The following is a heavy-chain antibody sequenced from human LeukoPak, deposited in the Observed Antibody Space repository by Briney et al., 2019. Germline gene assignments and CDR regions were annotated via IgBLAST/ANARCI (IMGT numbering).Heavy chain of an antibody. D-gene: IGHD3-22*01. Sequence: GGSLRLSCAASGFTFSSYAMHWVRQAPGKGLEWVAVMSYDGSNKYYADSVKGRFTISRDNSKNTLYLQMNSLRAEDTAVYYCARLGSSGYLDYWGQGTLVTVSS. CDR2: MSYDGSNK. CDR3: ARLGSSGYLDY. J-gene: IGHJ4*02. V-gene: IGHV3-30-3*01. CDR1: GFTFSSYA.